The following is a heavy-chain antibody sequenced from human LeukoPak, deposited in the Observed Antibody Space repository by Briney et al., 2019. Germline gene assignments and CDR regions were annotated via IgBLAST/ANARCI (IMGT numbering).Heavy chain of an antibody. CDR1: GGSISSSSYY. Sequence: SETLSLTCTVSGGSISSSSYYWGWIRQPPGKGLEWIGSIYYSGSIYYNPSLKSRVTISVDTSKNQFSLKLSSVTAADTAVYYCARIGRDGYSGVSWYFDYWGQGTLVTVSS. J-gene: IGHJ4*02. D-gene: IGHD5-24*01. CDR2: IYYSGSI. CDR3: ARIGRDGYSGVSWYFDY. V-gene: IGHV4-39*07.